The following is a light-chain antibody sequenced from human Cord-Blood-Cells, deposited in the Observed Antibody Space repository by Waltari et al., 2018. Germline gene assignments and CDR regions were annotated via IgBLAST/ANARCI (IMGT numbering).Light chain of an antibody. CDR2: KAS. CDR3: QQYNSYPYT. CDR1: QSISSW. J-gene: IGKJ2*01. Sequence: DIQMTQSPPTLPASVVDRVTITCRASQSISSWLAWYQPKPGKAPKILIYKASSLESGVPSRFSGSGSGTEFTLTISSLQPDDFATYYCQQYNSYPYTFGQGTKLEIK. V-gene: IGKV1-5*03.